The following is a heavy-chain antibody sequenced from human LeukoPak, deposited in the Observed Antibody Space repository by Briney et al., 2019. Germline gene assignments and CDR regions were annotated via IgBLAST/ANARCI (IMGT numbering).Heavy chain of an antibody. CDR2: IYYSGST. CDR3: ASLGMDV. J-gene: IGHJ6*04. Sequence: NPSETLSLTCTVSGGSISSYYWSWIRQPPGKGLEWIGYIYYSGSTNYNPSLKSRVTISVDTSKNQFSLKLSSVTAADTAVYCCASLGMDVWGKGTTVTVSS. CDR1: GGSISSYY. V-gene: IGHV4-59*01.